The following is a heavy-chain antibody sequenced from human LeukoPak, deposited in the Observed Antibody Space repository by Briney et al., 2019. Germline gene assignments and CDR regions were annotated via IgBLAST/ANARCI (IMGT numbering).Heavy chain of an antibody. J-gene: IGHJ4*02. Sequence: PSETLSLTCTVSGGSISGYYWSWIRQPPGKGLEWIGYIYYTGSTNYNPSLKSRVTISVDTSKNQFSLKLSSVTAADTAVYYCARWYYYDSSGAVDYWGQGTLVTVSS. D-gene: IGHD3-22*01. CDR1: GGSISGYY. V-gene: IGHV4-59*01. CDR2: IYYTGST. CDR3: ARWYYYDSSGAVDY.